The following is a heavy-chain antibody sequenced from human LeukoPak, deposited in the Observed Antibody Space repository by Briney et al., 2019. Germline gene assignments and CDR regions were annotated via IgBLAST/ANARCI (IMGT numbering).Heavy chain of an antibody. CDR1: RGSFSGF. CDR2: IHHTGST. Sequence: PSETLSLTCAVYRGSFSGFWSWIRQPPGKGLEWIGEIHHTGSTKYNPSLTSRVTMSVDTSKNQFSLNLSSVTAADTAVYYCASLTVTSDYWGQGTLVTVSS. J-gene: IGHJ4*02. V-gene: IGHV4-34*10. CDR3: ASLTVTSDY. D-gene: IGHD4-17*01.